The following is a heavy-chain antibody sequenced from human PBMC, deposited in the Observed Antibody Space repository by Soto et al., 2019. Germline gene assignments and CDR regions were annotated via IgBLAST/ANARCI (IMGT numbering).Heavy chain of an antibody. D-gene: IGHD1-7*01. CDR1: GFSFSSHV. Sequence: GSLRLSCAASGFSFSSHVMSWVRQAPGKGLEWIGYLYYTGSTNYNPSLKSRVTISADTSKSQISLKLSSVTAADTAVYYCARGTGTVNWCPGTLVTVSS. CDR2: LYYTGST. V-gene: IGHV4-59*11. CDR3: ARGTGTVN. J-gene: IGHJ4*02.